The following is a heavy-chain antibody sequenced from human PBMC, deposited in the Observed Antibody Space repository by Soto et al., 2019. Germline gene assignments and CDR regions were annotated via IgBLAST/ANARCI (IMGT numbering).Heavy chain of an antibody. Sequence: QVRLVQSGAEVKMPGASVTLSCEASGYTFNNYAFSWVRQAPGQGLEWMGWINAGNGNIKYSQKFQGRVTISRDTLASTLYMELRSLRSEVTASYYCAREITLVRGVILFKGLDVW. CDR2: INAGNGNI. D-gene: IGHD3-10*01. CDR1: GYTFNNYA. J-gene: IGHJ6*01. CDR3: AREITLVRGVILFKGLDV. V-gene: IGHV1-3*01.